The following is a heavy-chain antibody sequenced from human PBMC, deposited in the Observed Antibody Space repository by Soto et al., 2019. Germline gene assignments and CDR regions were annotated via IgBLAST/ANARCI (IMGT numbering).Heavy chain of an antibody. V-gene: IGHV1-69*12. CDR1: GGTFSSYG. Sequence: QVHLVQSGAEVKKPGSSVKVSCKASGGTFSSYGISWVRQAPGQGLEWMGGIIPLFNTSKYAQKFQGRVTITAXXSXSXXYMELSSLTSEDTAFYYCARDRYSDSSGFYFESGYWGQGTLVTVSS. D-gene: IGHD3-22*01. J-gene: IGHJ4*02. CDR3: ARDRYSDSSGFYFESGY. CDR2: IIPLFNTS.